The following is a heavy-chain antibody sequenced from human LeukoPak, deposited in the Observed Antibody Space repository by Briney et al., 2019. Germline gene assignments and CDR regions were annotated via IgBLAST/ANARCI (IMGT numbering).Heavy chain of an antibody. CDR3: AKSREEIRGPDAFDI. V-gene: IGHV1-69*13. CDR1: GGTFSSYA. D-gene: IGHD5-24*01. J-gene: IGHJ3*02. Sequence: SVKVSCKASGGTFSSYAISWVRQAPGQGLEWMGGIIPTFGTANYAQKFQGRVTITADESTSTAYMELSSLRSEDTAVYYCAKSREEIRGPDAFDIWGQGTMVTVSS. CDR2: IIPTFGTA.